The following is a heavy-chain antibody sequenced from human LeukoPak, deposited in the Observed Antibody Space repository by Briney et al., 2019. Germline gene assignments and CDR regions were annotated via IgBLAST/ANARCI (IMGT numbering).Heavy chain of an antibody. CDR1: GITFSNYA. CDR3: ARDLSGGGLDY. V-gene: IGHV3-30-3*01. D-gene: IGHD3-16*01. Sequence: GGSLRLSCAASGITFSNYAMHWVRQAPGKGLECVAVISYDGTSKHYADPVKGRFTISRDNSKNTLYLQVDSLRVEDTAVYYCARDLSGGGLDYWGQGTLVTVSS. J-gene: IGHJ4*02. CDR2: ISYDGTSK.